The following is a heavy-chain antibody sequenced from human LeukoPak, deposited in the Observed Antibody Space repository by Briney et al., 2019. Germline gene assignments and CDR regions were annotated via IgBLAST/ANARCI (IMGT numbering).Heavy chain of an antibody. D-gene: IGHD3-22*01. CDR1: GFTFSSYE. CDR3: AREGDYDSSGYGFDY. Sequence: PGGSLRLSCAASGFTFSSYEMNWVRQAPGKGLEWVSYISSSGSTIYYADSVKGRFTISRDNAKNSLYLHMNSLRAEDTAVYYCAREGDYDSSGYGFDYWGQGTLVTVSS. J-gene: IGHJ4*02. V-gene: IGHV3-48*03. CDR2: ISSSGSTI.